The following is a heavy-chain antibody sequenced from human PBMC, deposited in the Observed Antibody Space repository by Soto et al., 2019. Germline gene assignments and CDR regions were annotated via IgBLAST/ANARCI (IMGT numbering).Heavy chain of an antibody. V-gene: IGHV4-59*08. D-gene: IGHD2-15*01. CDR1: GGSISNYY. J-gene: IGHJ6*02. Sequence: QVQLQESGPGLVKPSETLSLTCTVSGGSISNYYWSWIRQPPGKGLESIGYIYYSGSTNYNPSLQRRDTISVDTSKNQFSLRLSSVTAADTAVYYCARHSGGYYYYGMDVWGQGTTVIVSS. CDR3: ARHSGGYYYYGMDV. CDR2: IYYSGST.